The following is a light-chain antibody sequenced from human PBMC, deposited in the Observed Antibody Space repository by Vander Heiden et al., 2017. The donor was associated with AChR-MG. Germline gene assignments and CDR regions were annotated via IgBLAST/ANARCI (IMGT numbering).Light chain of an antibody. V-gene: IGKV1-39*01. Sequence: DIQMTQSPSSLSASVGDRVTITCRASQRISDYLNWYQQKPGKAPKLLIYDASTLQSGVPSRFSGSGSGTAFTLTISSRQPEDFATYYCQQRYRTPITLGGGARWTSN. CDR3: QQRYRTPIT. CDR1: QRISDY. CDR2: DAS. J-gene: IGKJ4*01.